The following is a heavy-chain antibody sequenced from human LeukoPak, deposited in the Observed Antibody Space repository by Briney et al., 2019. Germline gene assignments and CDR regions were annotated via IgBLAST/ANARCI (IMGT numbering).Heavy chain of an antibody. CDR2: IYHSGST. Sequence: SETLSLTCAVSGGSISSGGYSWSWIRQPPGKGLEWIGYIYHSGSTYYNPSLKSRVTISVDRSKNQFSLKLSSVTAADTAVYHCASIRIGGSWFDPWGQGTLVTVSS. J-gene: IGHJ5*02. V-gene: IGHV4-30-2*01. CDR1: GGSISSGGYS. D-gene: IGHD3-16*01. CDR3: ASIRIGGSWFDP.